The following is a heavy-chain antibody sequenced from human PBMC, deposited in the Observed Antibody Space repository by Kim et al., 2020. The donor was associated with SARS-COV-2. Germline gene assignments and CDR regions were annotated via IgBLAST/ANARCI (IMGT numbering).Heavy chain of an antibody. V-gene: IGHV3-30*04. CDR1: GFTFSSYA. D-gene: IGHD6-13*01. CDR2: ISYDGSNK. J-gene: IGHJ6*02. Sequence: GGSLRLSCAASGFTFSSYAMHWVRQAPGKGLEWVAVISYDGSNKYYADSVKGRFTISRDNSKNTLYLQMNSLRAEDTAVYYCARDRPYGAAAGTVYYYGMDVWGQGTTVTVSS. CDR3: ARDRPYGAAAGTVYYYGMDV.